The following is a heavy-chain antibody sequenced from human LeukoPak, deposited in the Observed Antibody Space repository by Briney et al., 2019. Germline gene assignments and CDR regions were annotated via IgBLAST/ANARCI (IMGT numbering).Heavy chain of an antibody. J-gene: IGHJ6*03. V-gene: IGHV3-23*01. D-gene: IGHD5-12*01. CDR2: ISGSGGST. Sequence: PGGSLRLSCAASGFTFSSYAMSWVRQAPGKGLEWVSAISGSGGSTYYADSVKGRFTISRDNSKNTLYLQMNSLRAEDTAVYYCAKVLRGYDPSGGDYYYYMDVWGKGTTVTVSS. CDR3: AKVLRGYDPSGGDYYYYMDV. CDR1: GFTFSSYA.